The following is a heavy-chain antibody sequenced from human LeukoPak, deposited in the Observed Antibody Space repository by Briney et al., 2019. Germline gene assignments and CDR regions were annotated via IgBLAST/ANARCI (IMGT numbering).Heavy chain of an antibody. CDR2: IMQDGSQK. CDR1: GFTFSSYW. D-gene: IGHD6-13*01. CDR3: ATSGSAAGTLRGRSDY. J-gene: IGHJ4*02. V-gene: IGHV3-7*01. Sequence: PGGSLRLSCAASGFTFSSYWMSWVRQAPGKGLEWVANIMQDGSQKYYVDSVKGRFIISRDNAMNSLYLQMNSLTAEDTAVYYCATSGSAAGTLRGRSDYWGQGILVTVSS.